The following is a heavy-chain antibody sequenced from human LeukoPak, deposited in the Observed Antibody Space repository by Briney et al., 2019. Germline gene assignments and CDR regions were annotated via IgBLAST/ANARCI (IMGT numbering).Heavy chain of an antibody. CDR2: IIPIFGTA. D-gene: IGHD6-19*01. CDR1: GGTFSSYA. V-gene: IGHV1-69*05. CDR3: ARIAVAGPVGFDP. J-gene: IGHJ5*02. Sequence: SVKVSCKASGGTFSSYAISWVRQAPGQGLEWMGGIIPIFGTANYAQKFQGRVTITTDESTSTAYMELSSLRSEDTAVYYCARIAVAGPVGFDPWGQGTLVTVSS.